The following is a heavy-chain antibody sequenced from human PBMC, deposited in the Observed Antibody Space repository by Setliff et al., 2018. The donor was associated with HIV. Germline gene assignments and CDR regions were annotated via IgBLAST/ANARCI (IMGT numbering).Heavy chain of an antibody. J-gene: IGHJ2*01. CDR1: GYSVSSSYW. CDR3: ARSALWFGEADWYFDL. D-gene: IGHD3-10*01. V-gene: IGHV4-28*01. CDR2: IYKGGST. Sequence: KTSETLSLTCAVSGYSVSSSYWWGWIRQPPGKGLEWIGWIGYIYKGGSTYYNPSLKSRVTMSVDTSKNHFSLKLRSVTAVDTAVYYCARSALWFGEADWYFDLWGRGALVTV.